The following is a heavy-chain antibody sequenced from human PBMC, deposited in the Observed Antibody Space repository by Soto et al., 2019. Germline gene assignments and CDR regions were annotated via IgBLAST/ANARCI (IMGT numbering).Heavy chain of an antibody. V-gene: IGHV4-31*03. Sequence: LSLTCTVSGGSISSGGYYWSWIRQHPGKGLEWIGYIYYSGSTYYNPSLKSRVTISVDTSKNQFSLKLSSVTAADTAVYYCARDMRVGTSYYFDYWGQGTLVTLSS. CDR2: IYYSGST. D-gene: IGHD3-22*01. CDR3: ARDMRVGTSYYFDY. CDR1: GGSISSGGYY. J-gene: IGHJ4*02.